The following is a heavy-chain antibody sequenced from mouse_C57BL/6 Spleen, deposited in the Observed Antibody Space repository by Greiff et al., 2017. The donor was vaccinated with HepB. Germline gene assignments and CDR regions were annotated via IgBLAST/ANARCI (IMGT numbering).Heavy chain of an antibody. Sequence: EVKLMESGGGLVKPGGSLKLSCAASGFTFSSYAMSWVRQTPEKRLEWVATISDGGSYTYYPDNVKGRFTISRDNAKNNLYLQMSHLKSEDTAMYYCAREKTGSAWFAYWGQGTLITVSA. CDR2: ISDGGSYT. CDR3: AREKTGSAWFAY. CDR1: GFTFSSYA. J-gene: IGHJ3*01. D-gene: IGHD4-1*01. V-gene: IGHV5-4*01.